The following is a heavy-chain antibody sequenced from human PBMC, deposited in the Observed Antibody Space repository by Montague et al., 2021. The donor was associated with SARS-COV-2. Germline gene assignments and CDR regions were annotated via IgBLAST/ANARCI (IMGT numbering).Heavy chain of an antibody. V-gene: IGHV3-23*01. Sequence: SLRLSCAASGFTFSNYAMNWVRQAPGKGLEWVSAISGSGGSTYYADSVXGLFTISRDNSKNTLYLQMNSLRAEDTAVYYCAKDRYYDFWSGYYFDYWGQGTLVTVSS. CDR3: AKDRYYDFWSGYYFDY. CDR1: GFTFSNYA. D-gene: IGHD3-3*01. CDR2: ISGSGGST. J-gene: IGHJ4*02.